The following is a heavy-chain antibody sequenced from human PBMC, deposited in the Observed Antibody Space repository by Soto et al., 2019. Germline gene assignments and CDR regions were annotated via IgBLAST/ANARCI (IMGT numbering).Heavy chain of an antibody. Sequence: GGSLRLSCAASGFTFSSYGMHWVRQAPGKGLEWVAVISYDGSNKYYADSVKGRFTISRDNSKNTLYLQMNSLRAEDTAVYYCAKDLHRVMPGMEWLYNWFDPWGQGTLVTVSS. CDR1: GFTFSSYG. CDR3: AKDLHRVMPGMEWLYNWFDP. D-gene: IGHD3-16*01. V-gene: IGHV3-30*18. CDR2: ISYDGSNK. J-gene: IGHJ5*02.